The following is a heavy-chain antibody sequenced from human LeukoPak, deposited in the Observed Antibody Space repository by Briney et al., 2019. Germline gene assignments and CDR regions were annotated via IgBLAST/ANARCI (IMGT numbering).Heavy chain of an antibody. V-gene: IGHV1-2*06. Sequence: GASVKVSCKASGYTFTGYYMHWVRQAPGQGLEWMGRINPNSGGTNYAQKFQGRVTMTRDTSISIAYMELSRLRSDDTAVYYCASYIPPAAGDDYWGQGTLVTVSS. D-gene: IGHD6-13*01. J-gene: IGHJ4*02. CDR3: ASYIPPAAGDDY. CDR2: INPNSGGT. CDR1: GYTFTGYY.